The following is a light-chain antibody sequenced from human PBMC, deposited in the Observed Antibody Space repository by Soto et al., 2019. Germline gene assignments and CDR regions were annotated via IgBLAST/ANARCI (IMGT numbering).Light chain of an antibody. CDR3: HQHGGSPET. J-gene: IGKJ1*01. Sequence: EVVMTQSPATLSVSPGERATLSCRASQTVSRNLAWYQQRPGQAPRLLIYDISNRAAGVPARFSGSGSGTEFILTISGLEPEDSGIYHCHQHGGSPETFGQGTKVDIK. CDR2: DIS. CDR1: QTVSRN. V-gene: IGKV3-15*01.